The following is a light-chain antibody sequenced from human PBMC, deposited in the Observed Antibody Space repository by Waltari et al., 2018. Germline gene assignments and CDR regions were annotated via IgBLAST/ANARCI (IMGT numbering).Light chain of an antibody. J-gene: IGLJ3*02. CDR2: VNSDCSP. CDR1: RGHSTTV. V-gene: IGLV4-69*01. CDR3: QTEGHGTWV. Sequence: QLVLTQSPSASVSLPPSVKLTSTLSRGHSTTVIAWLQQQPEKGPRYLMKVNSDCSPSTGDEIPERFSGSSSGAERYLTISSLQSEDEADYYCQTEGHGTWVFGGGTKLTVL.